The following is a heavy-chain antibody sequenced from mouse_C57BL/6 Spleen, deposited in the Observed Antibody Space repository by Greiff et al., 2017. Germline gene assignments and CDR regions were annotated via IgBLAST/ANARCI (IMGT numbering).Heavy chain of an antibody. Sequence: VKLVESGPELVKPGASVKISCKASGYAFSSSWMNWVKQRPGKGLEWIGRIYPGDGDTNYNGKFKGKATLTADKSSSTAYMQLSSLTSEDSAVYFCARDYGSSPYAMDYWGQGTSVTVSS. D-gene: IGHD1-1*01. V-gene: IGHV1-82*01. CDR3: ARDYGSSPYAMDY. CDR1: GYAFSSSW. J-gene: IGHJ4*01. CDR2: IYPGDGDT.